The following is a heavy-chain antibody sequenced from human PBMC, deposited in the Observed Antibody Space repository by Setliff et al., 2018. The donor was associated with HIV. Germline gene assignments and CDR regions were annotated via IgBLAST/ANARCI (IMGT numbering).Heavy chain of an antibody. CDR3: ARVWLYYYGSGPEAPFDY. CDR1: GDTFTGYY. V-gene: IGHV1-2*06. Sequence: ASVKVSCKAPGDTFTGYYMHWVRQAPGQGLEWMGRINPNSGGTNYAQKFQGRVTMTRDTSISTAYMELSRLRSDDTAVYYCARVWLYYYGSGPEAPFDYWGQGTLVTVSS. CDR2: INPNSGGT. J-gene: IGHJ4*02. D-gene: IGHD3-10*01.